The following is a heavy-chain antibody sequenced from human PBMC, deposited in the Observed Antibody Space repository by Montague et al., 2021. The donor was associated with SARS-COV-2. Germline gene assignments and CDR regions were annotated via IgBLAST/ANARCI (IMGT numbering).Heavy chain of an antibody. D-gene: IGHD1-1*01. CDR1: GDSVSRNSAT. CDR2: TSYRSKWYN. Sequence: SAISGDSVSRNSATWNWVRQSPSRGLGWLGRTSYRSKWYNDYAVSVRGRGTINPDTSKNQFSLQLNSVTPEDTAIYYCTSGREGNYNVMDVWGQGTTVTVS. J-gene: IGHJ6*02. V-gene: IGHV6-1*01. CDR3: TSGREGNYNVMDV.